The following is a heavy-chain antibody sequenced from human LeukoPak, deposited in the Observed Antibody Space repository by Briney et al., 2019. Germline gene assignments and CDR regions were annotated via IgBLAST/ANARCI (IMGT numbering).Heavy chain of an antibody. CDR2: ISGGGGST. V-gene: IGHV3-23*01. CDR1: GFAFSSYA. J-gene: IGHJ4*02. CDR3: AKDKRGGPYGVDY. Sequence: PGGSLRLSCAASGFAFSSYAMSWVRQTPGKGLEWVSAISGGGGSTYYADSVKGRFTISGDNSKNTLYLQMNSLRAEDTAVYYCAKDKRGGPYGVDYWGQGTLVTVSS. D-gene: IGHD2-8*01.